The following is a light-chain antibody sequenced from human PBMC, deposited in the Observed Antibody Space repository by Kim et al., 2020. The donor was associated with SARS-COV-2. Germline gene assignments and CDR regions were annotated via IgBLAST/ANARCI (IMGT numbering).Light chain of an antibody. Sequence: ASVGDRVTLTCRSSQGISSALAWYQQKPGKAPKLLIYDASSLESGVPSRFSGSGSGTDFTLTISSLQPEDFATYYCQQFNNYPIAFGQGTRLEIK. CDR1: QGISSA. CDR3: QQFNNYPIA. CDR2: DAS. J-gene: IGKJ5*01. V-gene: IGKV1D-13*01.